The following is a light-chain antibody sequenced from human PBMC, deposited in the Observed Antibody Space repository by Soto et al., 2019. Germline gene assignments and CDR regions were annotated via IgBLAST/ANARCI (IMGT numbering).Light chain of an antibody. CDR3: QQSYTTPWT. V-gene: IGKV1-39*01. CDR2: VAS. Sequence: IQMTQSPASLSASVGDRVTITGRASQSIDTYLNWYQQKPGKAPKVLIYVASRLQTGVPSRFSGSGSGTDFTLTITSLQPEDFATYFCQQSYTTPWTFGQGTKVDIK. CDR1: QSIDTY. J-gene: IGKJ1*01.